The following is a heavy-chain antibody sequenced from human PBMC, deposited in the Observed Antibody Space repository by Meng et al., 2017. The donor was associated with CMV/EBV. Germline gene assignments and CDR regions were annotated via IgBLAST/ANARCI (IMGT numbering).Heavy chain of an antibody. Sequence: GESLKISCAASGFTFDDYGMSWVRQAPGKGLEWVSGINWNGGSTGYADSVKGRFTISRDNAKNSLYLQMNSLGAEDTALCYCARGGIAARRGMDVWGQGTTVTVSS. D-gene: IGHD6-6*01. CDR1: GFTFDDYG. V-gene: IGHV3-20*04. J-gene: IGHJ6*02. CDR3: ARGGIAARRGMDV. CDR2: INWNGGST.